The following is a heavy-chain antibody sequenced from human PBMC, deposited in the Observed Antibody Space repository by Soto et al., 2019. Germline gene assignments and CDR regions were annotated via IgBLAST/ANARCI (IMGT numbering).Heavy chain of an antibody. Sequence: GSLRLSCAASGFTFGSYGLHWVRQAPGKGLEWVALISYDGSNKYYADSVKGRFTISRDNSKNTLYLQMNSLRAEDTAVYYCAKRLDSSGYYFDGMDVWGQGT. CDR2: ISYDGSNK. CDR1: GFTFGSYG. V-gene: IGHV3-30*18. D-gene: IGHD3-22*01. J-gene: IGHJ6*02. CDR3: AKRLDSSGYYFDGMDV.